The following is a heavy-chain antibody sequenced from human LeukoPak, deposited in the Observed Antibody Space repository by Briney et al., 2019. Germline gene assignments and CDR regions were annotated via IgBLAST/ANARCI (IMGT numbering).Heavy chain of an antibody. V-gene: IGHV3-7*01. CDR1: GFTFSSYW. CDR3: GRVLLRNGYHNMDV. D-gene: IGHD3-16*02. CDR2: IRGDGGQT. Sequence: GGSLRLSCAASGFTFSSYWMTWARQAPGEGVEWVANIRGDGGQTYYLDSVKGRFTISRDNTKNSLYLQMSSLRAEDTAVYYCGRVLLRNGYHNMDVWGQGTTVTVSS. J-gene: IGHJ6*02.